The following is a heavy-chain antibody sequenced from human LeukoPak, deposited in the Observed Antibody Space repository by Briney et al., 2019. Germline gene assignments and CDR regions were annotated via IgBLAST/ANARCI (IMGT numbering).Heavy chain of an antibody. CDR2: IIGSGGST. Sequence: GGSLRLSCAASGFTFSNYAMSWVRQAPGKGLEWVSGIIGSGGSTYYADSVKGRFTISRDNSKNTLYLQMNSLTDEDTAVYYCAKKWGVGTTTLDYFDYWGQGTLVTVSS. D-gene: IGHD1-26*01. CDR3: AKKWGVGTTTLDYFDY. CDR1: GFTFSNYA. V-gene: IGHV3-23*01. J-gene: IGHJ4*02.